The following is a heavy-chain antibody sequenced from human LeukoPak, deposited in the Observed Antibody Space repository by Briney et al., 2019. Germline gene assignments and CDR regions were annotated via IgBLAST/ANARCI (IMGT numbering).Heavy chain of an antibody. V-gene: IGHV3-21*01. D-gene: IGHD3-3*01. CDR2: ISSSSSYI. CDR3: ARESYDFWSGNRGNWFDP. CDR1: GFTFSSYS. J-gene: IGHJ5*02. Sequence: GGSLRLSCAASGFTFSSYSMNWVRQAPGKGLEWVSSISSSSSYIYYADSVKGRFTISRDNAKNSLYLQMNSLRVEDTAVYYCARESYDFWSGNRGNWFDPWGQGTLVTVSS.